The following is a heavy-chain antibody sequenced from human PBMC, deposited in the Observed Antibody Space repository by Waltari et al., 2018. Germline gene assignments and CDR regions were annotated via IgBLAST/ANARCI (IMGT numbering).Heavy chain of an antibody. CDR2: IYHSGST. CDR3: ARSWGAARPNWFDP. J-gene: IGHJ5*02. CDR1: GYSISSGYY. D-gene: IGHD6-6*01. V-gene: IGHV4-38-2*01. Sequence: QVQLQESGPGLVKPSETLSLTCAVSGYSISSGYYWGWIRQPPGKGLEWIGSIYHSGSTYSNPSLKIRITISVDTSKNQFSLKLSSVTAADTAVYYCARSWGAARPNWFDPWGQGTLVTVSS.